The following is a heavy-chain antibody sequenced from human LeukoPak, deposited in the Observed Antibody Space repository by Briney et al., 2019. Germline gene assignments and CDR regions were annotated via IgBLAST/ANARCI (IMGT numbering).Heavy chain of an antibody. CDR3: ARGPRAHNYGMNV. CDR1: GYTFTTYG. CDR2: ISTYNGNT. Sequence: ASVKVSCKASGYTFTTYGISWVRQAPGQGLEWMGWISTYNGNTNYAQNLQGRVTMTTDTSTSTAYMELRSLRSDDTAVYFCARGPRAHNYGMNVWGQGTTVTVSS. J-gene: IGHJ6*02. V-gene: IGHV1-18*01.